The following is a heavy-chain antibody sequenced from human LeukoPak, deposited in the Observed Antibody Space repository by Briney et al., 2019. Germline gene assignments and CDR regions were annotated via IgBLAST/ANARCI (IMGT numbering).Heavy chain of an antibody. CDR3: AREWGLIAVAGGPGY. V-gene: IGHV3-33*01. CDR2: IWYDGHNK. D-gene: IGHD6-19*01. Sequence: GGSLRLSCAASGFAFSKYGMHWVRQAPGKGLEWLAIIWYDGHNKYYADSVKGRFTISRDNSENALFLEMNELRVEDTAMYYCAREWGLIAVAGGPGYWGQGTLVTVS. J-gene: IGHJ4*02. CDR1: GFAFSKYG.